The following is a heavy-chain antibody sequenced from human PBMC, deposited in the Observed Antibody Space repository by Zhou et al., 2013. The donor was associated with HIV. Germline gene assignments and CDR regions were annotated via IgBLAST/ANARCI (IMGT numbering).Heavy chain of an antibody. CDR1: GYPIRSGYY. CDR3: ARARKYRLLYAAEFDT. CDR2: IYHSGST. D-gene: IGHD2-8*01. Sequence: QVQLQESGPGLVKTSETLSLSCTISGYPIRSGYYWGWIRQPPGKGLEWIGSIYHSGSTYYTPSLKSRVSISVDTSKNHFSLKLSSVTAADTAVYYCARARKYRLLYAAEFDTWGQGTLVTVSS. V-gene: IGHV4-38-2*02. J-gene: IGHJ4*02.